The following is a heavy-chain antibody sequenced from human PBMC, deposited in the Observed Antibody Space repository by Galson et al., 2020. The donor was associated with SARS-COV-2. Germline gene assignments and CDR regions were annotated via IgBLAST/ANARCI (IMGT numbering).Heavy chain of an antibody. V-gene: IGHV3-11*01. J-gene: IGHJ6*03. CDR3: ARDEGTTVTTGPYYYYMDV. D-gene: IGHD4-17*01. CDR2: ISSSGSTI. Sequence: NSGGSLRLSCAASGFTFSDYYMSWIRQAPGKGLEWVSYISSSGSTIYYADSVKGRFTISRDNAKNSLYLQMNSLRAEDTAVYYCARDEGTTVTTGPYYYYMDVWGKGTTVTVSS. CDR1: GFTFSDYY.